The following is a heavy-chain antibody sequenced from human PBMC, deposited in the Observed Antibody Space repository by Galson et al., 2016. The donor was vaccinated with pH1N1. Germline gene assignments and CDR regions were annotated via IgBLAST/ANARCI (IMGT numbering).Heavy chain of an antibody. CDR3: VKDFKGYFYYMDV. V-gene: IGHV3-9*01. J-gene: IGHJ6*03. Sequence: SLRLSCAASGFIFDDYAMYWVRQAPGKGLEWVAGISWHSENIGYADSVEGRFTISRDNAKNSLYLQMDSLRTEDTALYYCVKDFKGYFYYMDVWGKGTTVTVSS. CDR1: GFIFDDYA. CDR2: ISWHSENI.